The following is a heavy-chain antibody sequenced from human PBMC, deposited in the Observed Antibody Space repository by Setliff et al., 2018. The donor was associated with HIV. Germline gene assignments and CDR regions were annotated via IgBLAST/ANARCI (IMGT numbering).Heavy chain of an antibody. J-gene: IGHJ5*02. CDR3: AREREAWSAYDS. D-gene: IGHD3-3*01. CDR1: GDLINNHN. CDR2: IHYSGTS. Sequence: PSETLSLTCTVSGDLINNHNWNWIRQSPEKGLEWLGNIHYSGTSNYNSSLKSRIVISLDTSKKQFSLHFYSVTAADTAVYHCAREREAWSAYDSWGQGTLVTVSS. V-gene: IGHV4-4*08.